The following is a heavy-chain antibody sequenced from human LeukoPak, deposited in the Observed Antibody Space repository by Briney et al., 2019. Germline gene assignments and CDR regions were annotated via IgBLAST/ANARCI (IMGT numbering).Heavy chain of an antibody. CDR1: GFTFSSYA. V-gene: IGHV3-64*04. Sequence: PGGSLRLSCSASGFTFSSYAMHWVRQAPGKGLEYVSAISSYGGSTYYTDSVKGRFTISRDNSKNTLYLQMNSLRAEDTAVYYCAKVSKPPYPGYYYGMDVWGQGTTVTVSS. J-gene: IGHJ6*02. CDR3: AKVSKPPYPGYYYGMDV. CDR2: ISSYGGST. D-gene: IGHD5/OR15-5a*01.